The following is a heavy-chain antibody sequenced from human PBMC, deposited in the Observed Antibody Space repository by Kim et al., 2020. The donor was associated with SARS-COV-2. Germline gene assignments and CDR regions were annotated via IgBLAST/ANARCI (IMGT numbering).Heavy chain of an antibody. CDR1: GFTFSNAW. V-gene: IGHV3-15*01. Sequence: GGSLRLSCAASGFTFSNAWMSWVRQAPGKGLEWVGRIKSKTDGGTTDYAAPVKGRFTISRDDSKNTLYLQMNSLKTEDTAVYYCTTDRGDYGDYVPYYYYGMDVWDQGTTVTVSS. J-gene: IGHJ6*02. D-gene: IGHD4-17*01. CDR2: IKSKTDGGTT. CDR3: TTDRGDYGDYVPYYYYGMDV.